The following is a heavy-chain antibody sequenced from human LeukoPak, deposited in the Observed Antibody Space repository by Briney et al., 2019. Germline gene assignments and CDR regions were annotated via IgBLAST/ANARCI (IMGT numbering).Heavy chain of an antibody. J-gene: IGHJ4*02. D-gene: IGHD5-24*01. CDR1: GGSISSSSYY. CDR2: IYHSGST. V-gene: IGHV4-39*03. CDR3: SVEMATIEGSYFDY. Sequence: KPSETLSLTCTVSGGSISSSSYYWGWIRQPPGKGLEWIGSIYHSGSTYYNPSLKSRVTISVDTSKNQFSLKLSSVTAADTAVYYCSVEMATIEGSYFDYWGQGTLVTVSS.